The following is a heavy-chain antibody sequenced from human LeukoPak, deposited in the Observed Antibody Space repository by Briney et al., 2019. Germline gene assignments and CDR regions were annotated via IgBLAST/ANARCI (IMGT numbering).Heavy chain of an antibody. D-gene: IGHD2-15*01. V-gene: IGHV3-23*01. CDR3: ATGYCSGGSCYSD. CDR1: GFTFSSYA. J-gene: IGHJ4*02. CDR2: ISGSGGST. Sequence: PGGSLRLSCAASGFTFSSYAMSWVRQAPGKGLEWVSAISGSGGSTYYADSVKGRFTISRDNSKNTLHPQMNSLRAEDTAVYYCATGYCSGGSCYSDWGQGTLVTVSS.